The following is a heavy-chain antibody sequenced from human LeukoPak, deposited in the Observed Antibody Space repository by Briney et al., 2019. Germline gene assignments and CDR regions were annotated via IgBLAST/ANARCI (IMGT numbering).Heavy chain of an antibody. J-gene: IGHJ5*02. Sequence: GGSLRLSCAASGFTFSSYAMSWVRQAPGKGLEWVSAISGSGGSTYYADSVKGRFTISRDNSKNPLYLQMNSLRAEDTAVYYCAKGSITMVRGVTTNWFDPWGQGTLVTVSS. CDR3: AKGSITMVRGVTTNWFDP. V-gene: IGHV3-23*01. D-gene: IGHD3-10*01. CDR2: ISGSGGST. CDR1: GFTFSSYA.